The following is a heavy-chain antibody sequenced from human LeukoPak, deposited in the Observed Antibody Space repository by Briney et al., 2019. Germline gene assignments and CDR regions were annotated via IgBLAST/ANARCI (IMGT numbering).Heavy chain of an antibody. CDR2: IKQDGSET. J-gene: IGHJ6*03. D-gene: IGHD1-7*01. CDR1: GSTFNTYW. Sequence: GGSLRLSCAASGSTFNTYWMSWVRQAPGKGLEWVANIKQDGSETYYVDSLKGRFTVSRDNAKNSLYLQINSLRSEDTAVYYCARSPNWNYVENYMDVWGKGTTVTVSS. CDR3: ARSPNWNYVENYMDV. V-gene: IGHV3-7*03.